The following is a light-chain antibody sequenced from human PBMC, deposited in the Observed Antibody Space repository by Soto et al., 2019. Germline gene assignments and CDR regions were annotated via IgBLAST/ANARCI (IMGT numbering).Light chain of an antibody. V-gene: IGLV3-21*02. CDR1: NIGSKS. CDR3: QVWDSSSDHHV. Sequence: SYELTQPPSVSVAPGQTARITCGGNNIGSKSVHWYQQKPGQAPVLVVYDDIDRPSGITERFSGSNSGNTATLTISRVEAGDEADYYCQVWDSSSDHHVFGTGTKLTVL. CDR2: DDI. J-gene: IGLJ1*01.